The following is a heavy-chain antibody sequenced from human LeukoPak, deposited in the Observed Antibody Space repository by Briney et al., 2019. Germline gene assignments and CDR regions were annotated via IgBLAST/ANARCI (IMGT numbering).Heavy chain of an antibody. CDR2: IYSGGST. V-gene: IGHV3-66*01. D-gene: IGHD2-8*01. CDR1: GFTVSSDC. Sequence: GGSLRLSCSASGFTVSSDCMSWVRQAPGKGLAWLSVIYSGGSTYYADSVKGRFTISRDNSKNTVYLQMNSLRVEDTAVYYCASRGTSGALAWGQGTLVTISS. J-gene: IGHJ5*02. CDR3: ASRGTSGALA.